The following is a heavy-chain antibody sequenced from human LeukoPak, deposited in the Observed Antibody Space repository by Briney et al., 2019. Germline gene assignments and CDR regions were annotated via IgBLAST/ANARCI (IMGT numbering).Heavy chain of an antibody. D-gene: IGHD3-10*01. J-gene: IGHJ6*04. Sequence: SVKVSCKASGGTFSSYAISWVRQAPGQGLEWMGGIIPIFGTANYAQKFQGRVTITADKSTSTAYMELSSLRSEDTAVYYCAGGSITMVRGVNPSHYYGMDVWGKGTTVTVSS. V-gene: IGHV1-69*06. CDR2: IIPIFGTA. CDR3: AGGSITMVRGVNPSHYYGMDV. CDR1: GGTFSSYA.